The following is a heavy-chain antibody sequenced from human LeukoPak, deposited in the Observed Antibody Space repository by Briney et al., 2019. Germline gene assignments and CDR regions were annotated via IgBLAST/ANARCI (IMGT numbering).Heavy chain of an antibody. CDR3: ARDRLRRIVGAIDY. J-gene: IGHJ4*02. Sequence: TPGGSLRLSCAASGFTFSSYSMNGVRQAPGKGLEWVSSISSSSSYIYYADSVKGRFTISRDNAKNSLYLQMNSLRAEDTAVYYCARDRLRRIVGAIDYWGQGTLVTVSS. CDR1: GFTFSSYS. V-gene: IGHV3-21*01. CDR2: ISSSSSYI. D-gene: IGHD1-26*01.